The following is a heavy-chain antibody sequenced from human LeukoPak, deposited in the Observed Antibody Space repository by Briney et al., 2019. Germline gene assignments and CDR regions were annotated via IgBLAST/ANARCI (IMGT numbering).Heavy chain of an antibody. V-gene: IGHV3-21*01. Sequence: PGGSLRLSCAASGFTFSTYNMNWVRQAPGKGLEWVSSISSSSSYIYYADSVKGRFTISRDNAKNSLYLQMNSLRAEDTAVYYCARGVGTMRPDYFDYWGQGTLVTVSS. CDR2: ISSSSSYI. D-gene: IGHD1-26*01. CDR1: GFTFSTYN. J-gene: IGHJ4*02. CDR3: ARGVGTMRPDYFDY.